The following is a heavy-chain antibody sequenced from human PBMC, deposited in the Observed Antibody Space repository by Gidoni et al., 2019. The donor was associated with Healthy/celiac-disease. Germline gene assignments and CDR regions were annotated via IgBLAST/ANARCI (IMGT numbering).Heavy chain of an antibody. D-gene: IGHD6-13*01. J-gene: IGHJ4*02. CDR3: ARAGAGLVPFDY. CDR2: ISYSGST. V-gene: IGHV4-59*01. Sequence: QVQLQESGPGLVKPSETLSLTCTVSGGSISSYYWSWIRQPPGKGLEWIGYISYSGSTNYNPSLKSRVTISVDTSKNQFSLKLSSVTAADTAVYYCARAGAGLVPFDYWGQGTLATVSS. CDR1: GGSISSYY.